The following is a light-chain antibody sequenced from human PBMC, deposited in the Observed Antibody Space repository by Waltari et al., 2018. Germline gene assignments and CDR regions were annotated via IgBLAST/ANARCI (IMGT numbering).Light chain of an antibody. CDR2: NTD. J-gene: IGLJ3*02. CDR3: VLYIGSGIWV. Sequence: QTVVTQEPSFSVSPGGTATLTCGLSSGSVYSSYYATWYQQTPGQAPRTLIYNTDPRSSGVPERFSGSILGHKAALTITGAQADDESEYYCVLYIGSGIWVFGGGTKLTVL. CDR1: SGSVYSSYY. V-gene: IGLV8-61*01.